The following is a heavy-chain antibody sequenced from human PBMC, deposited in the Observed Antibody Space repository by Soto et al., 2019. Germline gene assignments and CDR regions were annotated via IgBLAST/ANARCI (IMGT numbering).Heavy chain of an antibody. CDR3: ARGGGVYYFDY. J-gene: IGHJ4*02. CDR1: GGSISSYY. V-gene: IGHV4-59*01. D-gene: IGHD2-8*02. Sequence: SETLSLTCTVAGGSISSYYWSWIRQPPGKGLEWIGYIYYSGITDYNPSLKSRVTISVDTSKSQFSLKLSSVTAADTAVYYCARGGGVYYFDYWGQGTLVTVSS. CDR2: IYYSGIT.